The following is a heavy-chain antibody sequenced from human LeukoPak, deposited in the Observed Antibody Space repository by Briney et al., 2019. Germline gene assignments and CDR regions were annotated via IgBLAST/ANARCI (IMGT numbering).Heavy chain of an antibody. J-gene: IGHJ4*02. CDR1: GFTFDDYA. CDR2: ISWNSGSI. CDR3: AKGQPRAMVRGVTRSYFDY. D-gene: IGHD3-10*01. V-gene: IGHV3-9*01. Sequence: QSGGSLRLSCAASGFTFDDYAMHWVRQAPGKGLEWVSGISWNSGSIGYTDSVKGRFTISRDNAKNSLYLQMNSLRAEDTALYYCAKGQPRAMVRGVTRSYFDYWGQGTLVTVSS.